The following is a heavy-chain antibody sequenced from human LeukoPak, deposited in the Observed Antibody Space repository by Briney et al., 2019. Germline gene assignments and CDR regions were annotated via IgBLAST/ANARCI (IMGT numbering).Heavy chain of an antibody. CDR1: GFTFSSYA. V-gene: IGHV3-33*08. CDR3: ARGKRYCSGGSCYYYGMDV. D-gene: IGHD2-15*01. CDR2: IWYDGSNK. J-gene: IGHJ6*02. Sequence: GGSLRLSCAASGFTFSSYAMSWVRQAPGKGLEWVAVIWYDGSNKYYADSVKGRFTISRDNSKNTLYLQMNSLRAEDTAVYYCARGKRYCSGGSCYYYGMDVWGQGTTVTVSS.